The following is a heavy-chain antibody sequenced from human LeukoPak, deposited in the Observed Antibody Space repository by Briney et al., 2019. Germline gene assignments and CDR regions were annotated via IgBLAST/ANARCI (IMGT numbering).Heavy chain of an antibody. Sequence: PGGSLRLSCAASGFTFSSYSMNWVRQAPGKGLEWVAYISSSGSIIDYADSVKGRFTISRDNAKKSLYLQMNSLRAEDAAVYYCASGVPQNYYYYYYMDVWGKGTTVTVSS. CDR3: ASGVPQNYYYYYYMDV. V-gene: IGHV3-48*04. J-gene: IGHJ6*03. CDR1: GFTFSSYS. CDR2: ISSSGSII. D-gene: IGHD3-16*01.